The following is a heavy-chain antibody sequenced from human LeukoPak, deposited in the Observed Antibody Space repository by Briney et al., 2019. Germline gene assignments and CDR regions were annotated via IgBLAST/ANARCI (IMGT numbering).Heavy chain of an antibody. CDR1: GFTFSSYG. J-gene: IGHJ4*02. CDR3: AKGHYYGSGSLDY. D-gene: IGHD3-10*01. V-gene: IGHV3-23*01. CDR2: IGGRDGST. Sequence: PGGSLRLSCAASGFTFSSYGMSWVRQAPGKGLEWVSAIGGRDGSTYYADSVKGWFTISRDNSKNTLYVQMNSLRAEDTAVYYCAKGHYYGSGSLDYWGQGTLVTVSS.